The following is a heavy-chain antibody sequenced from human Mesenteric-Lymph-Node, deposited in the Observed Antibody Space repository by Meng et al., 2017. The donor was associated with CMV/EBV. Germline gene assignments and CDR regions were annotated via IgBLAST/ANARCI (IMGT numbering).Heavy chain of an antibody. D-gene: IGHD6-13*01. J-gene: IGHJ4*02. CDR1: GYTFTSYG. V-gene: IGHV1-18*01. CDR3: FIAREKRHTRFDY. CDR2: ISAYNGNT. Sequence: KASGYTFTSYGISWVRQDPGQGLEWMGWISAYNGNTNYAQKLQGRVTMTTDTSTSTAYMELRSLRSDDTAVYYCFIAREKRHTRFDYWGQGTLVTVSS.